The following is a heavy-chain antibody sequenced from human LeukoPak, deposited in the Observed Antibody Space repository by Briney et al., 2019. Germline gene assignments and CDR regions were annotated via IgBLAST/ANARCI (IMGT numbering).Heavy chain of an antibody. Sequence: GGSLRLSCAASGFTFSSYAMSWVRQAPGKGLEWVSAISGSGGSTYYADSVKGRFTISRDNSKNTLYLQMNSLRAEDTAVYYCARDAPRGWLAALSMNFQHWGQGTLVTVSS. CDR1: GFTFSSYA. CDR2: ISGSGGST. J-gene: IGHJ1*01. D-gene: IGHD2-15*01. V-gene: IGHV3-23*01. CDR3: ARDAPRGWLAALSMNFQH.